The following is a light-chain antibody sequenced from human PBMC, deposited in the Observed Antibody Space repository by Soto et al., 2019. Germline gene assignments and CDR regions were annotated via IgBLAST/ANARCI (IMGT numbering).Light chain of an antibody. V-gene: IGKV3-20*01. CDR1: QSVSTNQ. CDR2: GAS. Sequence: EIVLTQSPGTLSFSPGERSTLSCRSSQSVSTNQLAWYQQKPGQAPRLLIYGASSRATGIADRFSGSGSGTDSTLTISRLEPEDFAVYYCQYYYESSPFGRGTKVDIK. CDR3: QYYYESSP. J-gene: IGKJ4*01.